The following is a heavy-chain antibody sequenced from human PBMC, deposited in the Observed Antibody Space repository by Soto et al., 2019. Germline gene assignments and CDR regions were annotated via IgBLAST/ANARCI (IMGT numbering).Heavy chain of an antibody. CDR1: GFTFGDYW. V-gene: IGHV3-7*03. J-gene: IGHJ4*02. D-gene: IGHD3-3*01. Sequence: HPGGSLRLSCAASGFTFGDYWMSWVRQAPGKGLEWVAHMKKDGSEKYYVDSVKGRFTVSRDNTKNSLYLQMNSLRAEDTAVYYCAKLGSGYYTGLYFEYWGQGILVTVSS. CDR3: AKLGSGYYTGLYFEY. CDR2: MKKDGSEK.